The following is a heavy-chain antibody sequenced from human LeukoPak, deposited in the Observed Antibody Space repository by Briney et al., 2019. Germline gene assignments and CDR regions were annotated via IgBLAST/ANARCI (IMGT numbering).Heavy chain of an antibody. D-gene: IGHD4-11*01. Sequence: ASVTVSCKTSGYIFTVYDMHWVRQAPGQGLEWMGRINPNSGGTKYAQKFQGRVTMTRDTSISTAYMELSRLRSDDTAVYYCAREDSNPKYYYYYGMDVWAKGPRSPSP. CDR1: GYIFTVYD. CDR2: INPNSGGT. CDR3: AREDSNPKYYYYYGMDV. V-gene: IGHV1-2*06. J-gene: IGHJ6*02.